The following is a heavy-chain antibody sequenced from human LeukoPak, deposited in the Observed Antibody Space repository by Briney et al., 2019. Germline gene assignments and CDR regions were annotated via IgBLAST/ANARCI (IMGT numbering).Heavy chain of an antibody. CDR3: ARVYITMVRGVFDY. D-gene: IGHD3-10*01. CDR2: IYHSGST. V-gene: IGHV4-38-2*02. J-gene: IGHJ4*02. CDR1: GYSISSGYY. Sequence: SETLSLTCTVSGYSISSGYYWGWIRQPPGKGLEWIGSIYHSGSTYYNPSLKSRVTISVDTSKNQFSLKLSSVTAADTAVYYCARVYITMVRGVFDYWGQGTLVTVSS.